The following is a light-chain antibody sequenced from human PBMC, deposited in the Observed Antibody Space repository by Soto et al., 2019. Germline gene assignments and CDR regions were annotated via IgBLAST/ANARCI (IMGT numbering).Light chain of an antibody. V-gene: IGKV3-20*01. J-gene: IGKJ5*01. CDR3: QQDGGSPPIT. Sequence: EIVLTQSPGTLSLSPGERATLSCRASQSVSSSYVAWYQQKPGQAPRLLIYGASSRATGIPDRFSGSGSGTDFTLTISRLEPEDFAVYYCQQDGGSPPITFGQGTRLEIK. CDR2: GAS. CDR1: QSVSSSY.